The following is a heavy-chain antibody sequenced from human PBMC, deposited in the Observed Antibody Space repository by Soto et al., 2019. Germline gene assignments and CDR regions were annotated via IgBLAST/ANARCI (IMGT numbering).Heavy chain of an antibody. Sequence: ASVKVSCKASGYTFTSYAMHWVRQAPGQRLEWMGWINAGNGNTKYSQKFQGRVTITRDTSASTAYMELSSLRSEDTAVYYCARAREPTRSSRQNYYYYMDVWGKGTTVTVS. CDR2: INAGNGNT. CDR1: GYTFTSYA. J-gene: IGHJ6*03. CDR3: ARAREPTRSSRQNYYYYMDV. D-gene: IGHD1-1*01. V-gene: IGHV1-3*01.